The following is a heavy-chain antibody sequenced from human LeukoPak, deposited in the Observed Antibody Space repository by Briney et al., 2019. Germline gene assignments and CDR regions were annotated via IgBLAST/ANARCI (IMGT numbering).Heavy chain of an antibody. CDR1: GFTVSSNY. D-gene: IGHD1-14*01. J-gene: IGHJ3*02. CDR3: ARKPTSRGDAFDI. Sequence: GGSLRLSCAASGFTVSSNYMSWVRQAPGRGLVWVSVIYSGGSTYYADSVKGRFTISRDNSKNTLYLQMNSLRAEDTAVYYCARKPTSRGDAFDIWGQGTMVTVSS. CDR2: IYSGGST. V-gene: IGHV3-66*01.